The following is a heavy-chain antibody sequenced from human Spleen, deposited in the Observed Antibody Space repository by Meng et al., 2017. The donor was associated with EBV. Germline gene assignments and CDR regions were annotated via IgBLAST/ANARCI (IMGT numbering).Heavy chain of an antibody. J-gene: IGHJ2*01. Sequence: VLLGPFGAEVKKPGSSVKVSCKASGGTFSSYAISWVRQSPGQGLEWMGGIIPITGTVNYAQKFQGRVTITADESTGTAHMELSSLRSEDTAVYYCARDYSSGWYFDLWGRGTLVTVSS. D-gene: IGHD6-19*01. V-gene: IGHV1-69*01. CDR1: GGTFSSYA. CDR2: IIPITGTV. CDR3: ARDYSSGWYFDL.